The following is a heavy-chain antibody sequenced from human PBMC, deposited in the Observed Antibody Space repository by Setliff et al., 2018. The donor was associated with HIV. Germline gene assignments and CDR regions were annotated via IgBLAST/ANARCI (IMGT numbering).Heavy chain of an antibody. Sequence: ASVKVSSKASGYTFTSYAMNWVRQAPGHGLEWMGWINTNTGNPTYAQGFTGRFVFSMDTSVSTAYLQISSLKAEDTAVYYCARDLNYVWGSDNAFDIWGQGTMVTVSS. D-gene: IGHD3-16*01. CDR1: GYTFTSYA. CDR2: INTNTGNP. CDR3: ARDLNYVWGSDNAFDI. J-gene: IGHJ3*02. V-gene: IGHV7-4-1*02.